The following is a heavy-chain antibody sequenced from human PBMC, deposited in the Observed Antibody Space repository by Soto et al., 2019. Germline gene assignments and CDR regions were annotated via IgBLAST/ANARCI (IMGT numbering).Heavy chain of an antibody. D-gene: IGHD5-18*01. CDR2: ISGSGGST. V-gene: IGHV3-23*01. CDR1: GFTFSSYA. CDR3: AKDHVNTGSFDY. Sequence: SLRLSCAASGFTFSSYAMSWVRQAPGKGLEWVSAISGSGGSTYYADSVKGRFTISRDNSKNTLYLQMNSLRAEDTAVYYCAKDHVNTGSFDYWGQGTLVTVSS. J-gene: IGHJ4*02.